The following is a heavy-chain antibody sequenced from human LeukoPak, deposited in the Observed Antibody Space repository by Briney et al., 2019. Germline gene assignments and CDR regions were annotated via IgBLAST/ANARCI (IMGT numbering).Heavy chain of an antibody. CDR3: TRSIMSDLEYCGGNCFAFDY. Sequence: GGSLRLSCAASGFTFSNYWMHWVRQAPGKGLVWVPRIATDGSTTGYADSVKGRFTISRDNARNTLYLEMNSLSAEDTAVYYCTRSIMSDLEYCGGNCFAFDYWGQGTLVTVSS. CDR2: IATDGSTT. CDR1: GFTFSNYW. V-gene: IGHV3-74*01. D-gene: IGHD2-21*01. J-gene: IGHJ4*02.